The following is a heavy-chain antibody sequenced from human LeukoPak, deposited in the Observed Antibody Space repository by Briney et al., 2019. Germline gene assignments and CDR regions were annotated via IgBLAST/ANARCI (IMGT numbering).Heavy chain of an antibody. V-gene: IGHV3-33*01. CDR1: GFTFSSYG. CDR3: ARDAYCDSI. CDR2: IWYDGSNE. D-gene: IGHD3-22*01. J-gene: IGHJ4*02. Sequence: SGGSLRLSCAASGFTFSSYGMHWVRQAPGKGLEWVAVIWYDGSNEYYADPVKGRFTISRDNSKNTLYLQMNSLRAEDTAVYYCARDAYCDSIWGQGTLVTVSS.